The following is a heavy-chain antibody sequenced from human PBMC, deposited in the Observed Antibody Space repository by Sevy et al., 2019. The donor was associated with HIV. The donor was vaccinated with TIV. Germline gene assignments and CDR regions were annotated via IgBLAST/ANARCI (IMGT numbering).Heavy chain of an antibody. Sequence: GGSLRLSCAASVFTFSSYWMSWVRQAPGKGLEWVANIKQDGSEKYYVDSVKGRFTISRDNAKNSLYLQMNSLRAEDTAVYYCARGWLECFDYWGQGTLVTVSS. CDR2: IKQDGSEK. D-gene: IGHD3-3*01. CDR3: ARGWLECFDY. J-gene: IGHJ4*02. V-gene: IGHV3-7*03. CDR1: VFTFSSYW.